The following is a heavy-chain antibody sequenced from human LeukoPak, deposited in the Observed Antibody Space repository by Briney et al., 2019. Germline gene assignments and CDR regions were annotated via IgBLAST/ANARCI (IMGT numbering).Heavy chain of an antibody. CDR2: INSDGSST. J-gene: IGHJ4*02. CDR1: GFTFSSYW. CDR3: ARDLRYDYVWGSYRWNEGFDY. V-gene: IGHV3-74*01. Sequence: GGSPRLSCAASGFTFSSYWMHWVRQAPGKGLVGVSRINSDGSSTSYADSVKGRFTISRDNAKNTLYLQMNSLRAEDTAVYYCARDLRYDYVWGSYRWNEGFDYWGQGTLVTVSS. D-gene: IGHD3-16*02.